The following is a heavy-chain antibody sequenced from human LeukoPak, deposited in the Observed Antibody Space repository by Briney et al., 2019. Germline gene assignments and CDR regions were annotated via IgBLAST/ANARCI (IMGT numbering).Heavy chain of an antibody. CDR2: ISYDGSSK. J-gene: IGHJ6*03. Sequence: GGSLRLSCAASGFTFSSYAMHWVRQAPGKGLEWVAVISYDGSSKYYADSVKGRFTISRDNSKNTLYLQMNSLRAEDTAVYYCARSLYCSSTSCYAHYYYYYMDVWGKGTTVTVSS. CDR1: GFTFSSYA. D-gene: IGHD2-2*01. V-gene: IGHV3-30-3*01. CDR3: ARSLYCSSTSCYAHYYYYYMDV.